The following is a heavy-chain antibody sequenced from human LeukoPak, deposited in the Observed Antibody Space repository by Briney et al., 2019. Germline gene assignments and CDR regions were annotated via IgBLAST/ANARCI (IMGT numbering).Heavy chain of an antibody. CDR1: GGSISSSSYY. V-gene: IGHV4-39*07. D-gene: IGHD4-17*01. J-gene: IGHJ4*02. Sequence: SETLSLTCTVSGGSISSSSYYWGWIRQPPGKGLEWIGSIYYSGSTYYNPSLKSRVTISVDTSKNQFSLKLSSVTAADTAVYYCARHTMTTVDYWGQGTLVTVSS. CDR3: ARHTMTTVDY. CDR2: IYYSGST.